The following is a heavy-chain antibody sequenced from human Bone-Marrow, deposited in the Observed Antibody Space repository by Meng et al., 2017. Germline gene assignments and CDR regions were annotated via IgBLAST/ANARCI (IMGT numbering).Heavy chain of an antibody. Sequence: QVPAVGSGVEVKEPGALVKVYCKASGYTFTGYYMHWVRQAPGKGLEWMGRINPNRGGTNYAQKFQGRVTMTRDTSISTAYMELSRLRSDDTAVYYCARDLRGGDPRYCSGGSCYSGDYWGQGTLVTVSS. CDR3: ARDLRGGDPRYCSGGSCYSGDY. J-gene: IGHJ4*02. CDR2: INPNRGGT. D-gene: IGHD2-15*01. V-gene: IGHV1-2*06. CDR1: GYTFTGYY.